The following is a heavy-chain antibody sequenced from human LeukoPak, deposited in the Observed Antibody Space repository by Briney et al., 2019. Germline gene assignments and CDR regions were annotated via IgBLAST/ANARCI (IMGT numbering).Heavy chain of an antibody. D-gene: IGHD5-12*01. CDR2: IYHSGST. CDR1: GGSISTYY. CDR3: ARGGGYASPIGY. Sequence: SETLSLTCTASGGSISTYYWSWIRQPPGKGLGWIGYIYHSGSTNYNPSLKSRVTISVDTSKNQFSLKLSSVTAADTAVYYCARGGGYASPIGYWGQGALVTVSS. V-gene: IGHV4-59*01. J-gene: IGHJ4*02.